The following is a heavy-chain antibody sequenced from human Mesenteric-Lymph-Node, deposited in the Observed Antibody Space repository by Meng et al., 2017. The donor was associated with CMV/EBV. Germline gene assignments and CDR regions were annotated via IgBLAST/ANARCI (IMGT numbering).Heavy chain of an antibody. Sequence: RLEAAGPGLVKPSETLSLSCICSGVSVTIGAYRWSWIRQSPGKGLEWIGYIYGTGITIYNPSLKSRVTILLETSKNQFSLKLNSVTTADTAVYYCAKSRSSTPGIVDDWGQGTLVTVSS. CDR3: AKSRSSTPGIVDD. V-gene: IGHV4-61*08. CDR2: IYGTGIT. D-gene: IGHD2/OR15-2a*01. J-gene: IGHJ4*02. CDR1: GVSVTIGAYR.